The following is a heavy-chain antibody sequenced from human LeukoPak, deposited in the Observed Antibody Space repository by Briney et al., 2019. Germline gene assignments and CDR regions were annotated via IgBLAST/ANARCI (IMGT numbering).Heavy chain of an antibody. CDR2: IYTSGST. Sequence: SETLSLTCTVSGGSISSYYWSWIRQPAGKGLEWIGRIYTSGSTNYNPSPKSRVTMSVDTSKNQFSLKLSSVTAADTAEYYCARDDVGATQLLRFGSWGQGTLVTVSS. D-gene: IGHD1-26*01. CDR1: GGSISSYY. CDR3: ARDDVGATQLLRFGS. J-gene: IGHJ5*01. V-gene: IGHV4-4*07.